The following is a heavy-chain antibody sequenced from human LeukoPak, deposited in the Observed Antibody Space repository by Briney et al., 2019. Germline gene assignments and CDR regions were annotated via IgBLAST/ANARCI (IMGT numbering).Heavy chain of an antibody. Sequence: GASVKVSCKXSGYTFTGYYMHWVRQAPGQGLEWMGWINPNSGGTNYSQKFQGRVTMTRDTSISTAYMELSRLRSDDTAVYYCARVGGLSVYYDSSGYYVYWGQGTLVTVSS. CDR3: ARVGGLSVYYDSSGYYVY. D-gene: IGHD3-22*01. CDR2: INPNSGGT. J-gene: IGHJ4*02. CDR1: GYTFTGYY. V-gene: IGHV1-2*02.